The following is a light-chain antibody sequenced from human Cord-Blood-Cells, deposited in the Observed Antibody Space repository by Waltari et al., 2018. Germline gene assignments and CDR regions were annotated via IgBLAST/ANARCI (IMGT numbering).Light chain of an antibody. V-gene: IGKV3-11*01. CDR1: QSVSSY. CDR2: DAA. Sequence: EIVLTQSPATLSLSPGERATLSCRASQSVSSYLAWYQQKPGQAPRLLIYDAANRATGTPARSSGSGSGTDFTLTISSLEPEDFAVYYCQQRSNWPPYTFGQGTKLEIK. CDR3: QQRSNWPPYT. J-gene: IGKJ2*01.